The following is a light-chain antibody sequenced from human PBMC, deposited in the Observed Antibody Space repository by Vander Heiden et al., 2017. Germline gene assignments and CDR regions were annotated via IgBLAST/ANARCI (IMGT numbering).Light chain of an antibody. CDR2: QDS. Sequence: SYDLTQPPSVSASPGQTASITCSGDKLGDKYACWYQQKPGQSPVLVMYQDSKRAPGIPERFSGSNTGNTATLTISGTQAMDEADYYCQAWDSSIDVVFGGGTKLTVL. CDR3: QAWDSSIDVV. J-gene: IGLJ2*01. V-gene: IGLV3-1*01. CDR1: KLGDKY.